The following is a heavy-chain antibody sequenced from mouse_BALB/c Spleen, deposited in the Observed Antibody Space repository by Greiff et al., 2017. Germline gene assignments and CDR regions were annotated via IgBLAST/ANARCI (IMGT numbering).Heavy chain of an antibody. V-gene: IGHV1-69*02. D-gene: IGHD3-1*01. CDR3: TRVRARATCLYAMDY. CDR2: IYPSDSYT. J-gene: IGHJ4*01. Sequence: QVQLQQPGAELVRPGASVKLSCKASGYTFTSYWINWVKQRPGQGLEWIGNIYPSDSYTNYNQKFKDKATLTVDKSSSTAYMQLSSPTSEDSAVYYCTRVRARATCLYAMDYWGQGTAVTVSS. CDR1: GYTFTSYW.